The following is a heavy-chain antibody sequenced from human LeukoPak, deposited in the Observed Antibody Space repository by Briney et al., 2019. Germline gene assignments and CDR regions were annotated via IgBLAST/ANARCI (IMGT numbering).Heavy chain of an antibody. CDR1: GGSISSYY. J-gene: IGHJ4*02. Sequence: SETLSLTCTVSGGSISSYYWSWIRQPPGKGLEWIGYIYYSGSTNYNPSLKSRVTISVDTSKNQFSLKLSSVTAADTAVYYCAKFPQRGSIAVAGTGGLGDYWGQGTLVTVSS. CDR3: AKFPQRGSIAVAGTGGLGDY. D-gene: IGHD6-19*01. CDR2: IYYSGST. V-gene: IGHV4-59*12.